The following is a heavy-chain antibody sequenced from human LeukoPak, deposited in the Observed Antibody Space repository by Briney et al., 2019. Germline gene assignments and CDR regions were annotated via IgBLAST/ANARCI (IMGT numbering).Heavy chain of an antibody. Sequence: ASVKVSCKVSGYTLTELSMHWVRQAPGKGLEWMGGFDPEDGETIYAQKFQGRVTMTEDTSTDTAYMELSSLRSEDTAVYYCATDCSFRALQSLSGGSCYSVGWGQGTLVSVSS. CDR2: FDPEDGET. J-gene: IGHJ4*02. CDR3: ATDCSFRALQSLSGGSCYSVG. CDR1: GYTLTELS. V-gene: IGHV1-24*01. D-gene: IGHD2-15*01.